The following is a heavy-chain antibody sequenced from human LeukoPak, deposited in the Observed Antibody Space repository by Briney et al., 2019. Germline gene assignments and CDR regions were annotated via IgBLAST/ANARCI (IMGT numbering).Heavy chain of an antibody. V-gene: IGHV3-23*01. J-gene: IGHJ4*02. D-gene: IGHD1-1*01. Sequence: GGSLRLSCTASGFTFGTYAMSWVRQAPGKGLEWVSSVSGSGDNTHHADSVKGRFTISRDNSKNTLYLQMESLRAEDTAVYYCARSATLGPTAADHGYWGQGILVTVSS. CDR2: VSGSGDNT. CDR3: ARSATLGPTAADHGY. CDR1: GFTFGTYA.